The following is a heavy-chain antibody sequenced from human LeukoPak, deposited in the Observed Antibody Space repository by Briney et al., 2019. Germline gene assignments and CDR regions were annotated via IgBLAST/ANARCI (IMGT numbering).Heavy chain of an antibody. CDR3: ASGGIYYGAAFEF. D-gene: IGHD1-26*01. CDR2: INSDGINT. CDR1: GFTFSNYW. Sequence: GGSLRLSCAASGFTFSNYWMHWVRQAPGKGLVWVSRINSDGINTSYADSVKGRFTISRDNAKNTLNLQMNSLRAEDTAFYYCASGGIYYGAAFEFWGQGTLVTVSS. V-gene: IGHV3-74*01. J-gene: IGHJ4*02.